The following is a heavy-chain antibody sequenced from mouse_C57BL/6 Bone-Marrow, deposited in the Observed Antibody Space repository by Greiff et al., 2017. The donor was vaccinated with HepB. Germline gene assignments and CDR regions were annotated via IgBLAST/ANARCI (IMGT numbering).Heavy chain of an antibody. CDR3: ARGRGIYYDYDDPPFDY. Sequence: QVQLQQSGPELVKPGASVKISCKASGYTFTDYYINWVKQRPGQGLEWIGWIFPGSGSTYYNEKFKGKATLTVDKSSSTAYMLLSSLTSEDSAVYYCARGRGIYYDYDDPPFDYWGQGTTLAVSS. J-gene: IGHJ2*01. CDR1: GYTFTDYY. CDR2: IFPGSGST. V-gene: IGHV1-75*01. D-gene: IGHD2-4*01.